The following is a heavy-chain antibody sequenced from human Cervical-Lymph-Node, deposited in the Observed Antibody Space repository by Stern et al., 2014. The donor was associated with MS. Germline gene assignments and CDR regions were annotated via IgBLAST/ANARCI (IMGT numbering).Heavy chain of an antibody. CDR1: GGSITNRDY. J-gene: IGHJ2*01. CDR3: ARGVTAVTNYVPNWCFDL. CDR2: VYYSGIT. Sequence: QLQLQESGPGLVKPSETLSLTCTVSGGSITNRDYWGWIRQSPGKGLEWIGSVYYSGITYYRPSLKSRATLSLDTSRNHSSLRLTSVTATDTAVYFCARGVTAVTNYVPNWCFDLWGRGTLVTVSS. D-gene: IGHD4-11*01. V-gene: IGHV4-39*02.